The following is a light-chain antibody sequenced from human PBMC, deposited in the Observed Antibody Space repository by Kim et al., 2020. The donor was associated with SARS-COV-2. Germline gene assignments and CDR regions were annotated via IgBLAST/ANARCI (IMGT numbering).Light chain of an antibody. CDR3: QVWDSSGDHYV. Sequence: APRKTARITCGGKNIGSKSVNWYQQKPGQAPVLVIYYDSGRPSGIPERFSGSNSGNTATLTISRVEAGDEADYYCQVWDSSGDHYVFGTGTKVTVL. J-gene: IGLJ1*01. V-gene: IGLV3-21*04. CDR1: NIGSKS. CDR2: YDS.